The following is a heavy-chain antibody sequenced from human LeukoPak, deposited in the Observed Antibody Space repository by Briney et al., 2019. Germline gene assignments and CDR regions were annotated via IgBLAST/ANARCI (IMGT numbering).Heavy chain of an antibody. D-gene: IGHD5-12*01. Sequence: GGSLRLSCAASGFTFSSYGMHWVRQAPGKGLEWVAVIWYDGSNKYYADSVKGRFTISRDNSKNTLYLQMNSLRAEDTAVYYCAKVRQGYSSYPYFDYWGQGTLVTVSS. V-gene: IGHV3-33*06. CDR1: GFTFSSYG. CDR2: IWYDGSNK. CDR3: AKVRQGYSSYPYFDY. J-gene: IGHJ4*02.